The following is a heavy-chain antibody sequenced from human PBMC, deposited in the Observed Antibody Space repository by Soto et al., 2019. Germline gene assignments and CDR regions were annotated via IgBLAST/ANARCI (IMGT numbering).Heavy chain of an antibody. D-gene: IGHD6-6*01. J-gene: IGHJ4*02. V-gene: IGHV3-21*01. CDR3: ARQYPSSAPHFVH. CDR1: GFTFRTYY. CDR2: ISAGSSNI. Sequence: EVELVESGGGLVKPGGSLKLSCAASGFTFRTYYMIWVRQAPGKGLEWVSTISAGSSNIYYAPSVKGRFTISRDNAKNLLYLQINSLRAEDTAVYYCARQYPSSAPHFVHWGQGTLVIVSA.